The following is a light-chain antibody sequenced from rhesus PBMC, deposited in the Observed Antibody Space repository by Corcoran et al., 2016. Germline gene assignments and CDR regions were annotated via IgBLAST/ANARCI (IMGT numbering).Light chain of an antibody. J-gene: IGKJ2*01. CDR1: QNVKNF. Sequence: DIQMTQSPSSLSASVGDRVTITCRASQNVKNFLNWYQQKPGKAPELMIYKASTLQSGVPSRFSGSGSGTDYTFTISSLQPEDVATYYCQHTYRTPFSFGQGTKVEI. CDR2: KAS. CDR3: QHTYRTPFS. V-gene: IGKV1-74*01.